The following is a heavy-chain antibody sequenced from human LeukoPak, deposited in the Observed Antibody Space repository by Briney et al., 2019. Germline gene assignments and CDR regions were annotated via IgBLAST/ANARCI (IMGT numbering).Heavy chain of an antibody. CDR3: ARHPAVLSSGEYYFDY. J-gene: IGHJ4*02. Sequence: GESLKISCKGSGYSFTSYWIGWVRQMPGKGLEWMGIIYPGDSDTRYSPSFQGQVTISADKSISTAYLQWSSLKASDTAMFYCARHPAVLSSGEYYFDYWGQGTLVTVSS. CDR1: GYSFTSYW. V-gene: IGHV5-51*01. D-gene: IGHD6-19*01. CDR2: IYPGDSDT.